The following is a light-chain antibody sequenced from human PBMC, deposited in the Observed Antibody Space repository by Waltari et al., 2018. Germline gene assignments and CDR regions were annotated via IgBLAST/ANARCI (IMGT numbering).Light chain of an antibody. J-gene: IGLJ3*02. CDR2: DVL. V-gene: IGLV2-14*03. Sequence: QSALTQPASVSGSPGQSITISCSGTSSDVGGYNYVSWFQQHPGKAPKLMIYDVLNRPSGVSNRFSGSKSGNTASPTISGLQAEDEADYYCSSYTSSNTWVFGGGTKLTVL. CDR3: SSYTSSNTWV. CDR1: SSDVGGYNY.